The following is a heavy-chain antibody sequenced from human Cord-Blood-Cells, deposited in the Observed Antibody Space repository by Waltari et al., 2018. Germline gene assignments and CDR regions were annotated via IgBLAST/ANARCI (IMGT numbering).Heavy chain of an antibody. J-gene: IGHJ4*02. V-gene: IGHV1-69*01. CDR3: ARDQGGYYYGSGSGTFDY. CDR2: IIPIFGTA. Sequence: QVQLVQSGAEVKKPGSSVKVSCKASGGTFSSYAISWVRQAPGPGREWMGGIIPIFGTANYAQKFQGRVTITADESTSTAYMELSSLRSEDTAVYYCARDQGGYYYGSGSGTFDYWGQGTLVTVSS. D-gene: IGHD3-10*01. CDR1: GGTFSSYA.